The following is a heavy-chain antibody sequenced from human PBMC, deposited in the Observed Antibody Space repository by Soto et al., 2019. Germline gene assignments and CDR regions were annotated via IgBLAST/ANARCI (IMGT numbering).Heavy chain of an antibody. CDR3: ARCDNLSRQFDY. D-gene: IGHD1-20*01. V-gene: IGHV4-59*01. CDR2: IYYSGST. Sequence: PSDTLSLTCTVSGGSISSYYWSWIRQPPGKGLEWIGYIYYSGSTNYNPSLKSRVTISVDTSKNQFSLKLSSVTAADTAVYYCARCDNLSRQFDYWGQGTLVTVSS. J-gene: IGHJ4*02. CDR1: GGSISSYY.